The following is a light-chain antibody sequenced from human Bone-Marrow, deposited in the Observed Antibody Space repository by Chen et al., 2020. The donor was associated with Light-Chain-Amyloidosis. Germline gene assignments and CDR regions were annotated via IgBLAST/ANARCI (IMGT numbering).Light chain of an antibody. CDR1: NIASTS. Sequence: SYVLTQPSSVSVAPGQTATIACGGNNIASTSVPWYQQTPGQAPLLVVYDDSDRPSGIPERLSGSNSGNTATLTISRVEAGDEADYYCQVWDRSSDRPVFGGGTKLTVL. V-gene: IGLV3-21*02. CDR3: QVWDRSSDRPV. CDR2: DDS. J-gene: IGLJ3*02.